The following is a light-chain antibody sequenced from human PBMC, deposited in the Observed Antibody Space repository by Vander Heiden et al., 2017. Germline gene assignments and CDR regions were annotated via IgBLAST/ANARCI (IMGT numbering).Light chain of an antibody. CDR3: QQYHDLPIT. CDR2: DAS. J-gene: IGKJ5*01. Sequence: DIHMTQSTSSLSASEGDRVTNTCQASQDIGSSLNWYQQKSGKPPKLVIFDASNLELGVPSRFSGSRSGTDFTLTITSVQPEDIATYYCQQYHDLPITFGQGTRLDNK. CDR1: QDIGSS. V-gene: IGKV1-33*01.